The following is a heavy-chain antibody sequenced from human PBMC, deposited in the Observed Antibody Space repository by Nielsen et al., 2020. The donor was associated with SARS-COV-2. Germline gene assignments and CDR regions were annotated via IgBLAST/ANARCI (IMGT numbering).Heavy chain of an antibody. V-gene: IGHV3-13*04. J-gene: IGHJ6*02. CDR2: IGTAGDT. CDR1: GFTFSSYD. CDR3: ARGRYCSSTSCSRSGMDV. D-gene: IGHD2-2*01. Sequence: GESLKISCAASGFTFSSYDMHWVRQATGKGLEWVSAIGTAGDTYYPGSVKGRFTISRDNAKNSLYLQMNSLRAEDTAVYYCARGRYCSSTSCSRSGMDVWGQGTTVTVSS.